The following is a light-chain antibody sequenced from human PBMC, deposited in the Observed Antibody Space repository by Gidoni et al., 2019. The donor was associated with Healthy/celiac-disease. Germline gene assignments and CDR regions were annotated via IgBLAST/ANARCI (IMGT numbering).Light chain of an antibody. V-gene: IGKV3-20*01. CDR2: GAS. Sequence: EIVLTQSPGTLSLSPGERATLSCRASQSVSSSYLAWYQQKPGQAPRLLIYGASSGSGSETDFTLTISRLEPEDFAVYYCQQYGSSPWTFGQGTKVEIK. CDR1: QSVSSSY. J-gene: IGKJ1*01. CDR3: QQYGSSPWT.